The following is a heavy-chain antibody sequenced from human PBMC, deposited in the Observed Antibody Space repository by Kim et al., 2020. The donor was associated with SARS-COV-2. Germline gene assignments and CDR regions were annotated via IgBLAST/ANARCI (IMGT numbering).Heavy chain of an antibody. CDR3: ARDGPYGDYVEYFDY. V-gene: IGHV3-74*01. CDR2: INTDGSST. Sequence: GGSLRLSCAASGFTFSSYWMHWVRQAPGKGLVWVSRINTDGSSTSYADSVKGRFTISRDNAKNTLYLQMNSLRVEDTAVYYCARDGPYGDYVEYFDYWGQGTLVTVSS. J-gene: IGHJ4*02. D-gene: IGHD4-17*01. CDR1: GFTFSSYW.